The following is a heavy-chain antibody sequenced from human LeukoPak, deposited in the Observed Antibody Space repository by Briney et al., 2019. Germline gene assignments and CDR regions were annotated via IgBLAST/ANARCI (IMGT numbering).Heavy chain of an antibody. J-gene: IGHJ4*02. CDR2: INPSVGST. CDR1: GYTFNSYY. CDR3: ARVIAATRSVIFDY. D-gene: IGHD6-13*01. Sequence: ASVKVSCKASGYTFNSYYMHWVRQAPGQGLEWMGIINPSVGSTSYAQKFQGRATMTRDTSTSTVYMELSSLRSEDTAVYYCARVIAATRSVIFDYWGQGTLVTVSS. V-gene: IGHV1-46*02.